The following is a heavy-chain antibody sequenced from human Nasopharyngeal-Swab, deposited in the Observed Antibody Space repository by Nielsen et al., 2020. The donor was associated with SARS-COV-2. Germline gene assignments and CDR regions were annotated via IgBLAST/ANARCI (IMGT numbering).Heavy chain of an antibody. D-gene: IGHD1-14*01. CDR3: ARDRGNSEPIDY. Sequence: GESLKISCVASGFTLSSYGMHWVRQAPGKGLEWVAVIWHDGNNKYYADSVKGRFTISRDNSKNTLYLEMSTLRAEETALYICARDRGNSEPIDYWGQGILVTVAS. CDR2: IWHDGNNK. CDR1: GFTLSSYG. J-gene: IGHJ4*02. V-gene: IGHV3-33*01.